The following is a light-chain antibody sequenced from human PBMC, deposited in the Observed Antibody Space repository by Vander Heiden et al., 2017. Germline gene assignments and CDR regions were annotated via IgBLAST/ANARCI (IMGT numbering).Light chain of an antibody. CDR2: DVS. J-gene: IGLJ2*01. V-gene: IGLV2-11*01. CDR3: ASYAGSNTII. CDR1: SSNVGGYNY. Sequence: QSALTQPRSVSGSPGQSLTISCTGTSSNVGGYNYVSWYQQYPGKAPKLMIYDVSERPSGVPDRFSGSKSGNTASLTISGLQAEDEADYYCASYAGSNTIIFGGGTKLTVL.